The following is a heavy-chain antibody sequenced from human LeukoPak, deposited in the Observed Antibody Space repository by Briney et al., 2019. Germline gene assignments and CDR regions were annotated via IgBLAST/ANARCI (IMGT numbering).Heavy chain of an antibody. D-gene: IGHD4-17*01. J-gene: IGHJ4*02. Sequence: GGSLRLSCAASGFTFVSYAMTWVRQAPGKGLVWVACIKGDGSSTIYADSVKGRFTISRDNSKNTLYLQTSSLRAEDTAVYYCARASTTVPNLLDHWGRGTLVTVSS. CDR1: GFTFVSYA. V-gene: IGHV3-74*01. CDR3: ARASTTVPNLLDH. CDR2: IKGDGSST.